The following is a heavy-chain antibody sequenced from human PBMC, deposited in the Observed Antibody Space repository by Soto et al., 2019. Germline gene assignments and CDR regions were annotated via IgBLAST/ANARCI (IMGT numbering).Heavy chain of an antibody. Sequence: SVKVSCKASGGTFSSYAISWVRQAPGQGLEWMGGIIPIFGTANYAQKFQGRVTITADESTSTAYMELSSLRSEDTAVYYCARGEEYSSSWYAEKYYYYYYGMDFWGQGTTVTVSS. CDR1: GGTFSSYA. V-gene: IGHV1-69*13. CDR3: ARGEEYSSSWYAEKYYYYYYGMDF. D-gene: IGHD6-13*01. J-gene: IGHJ6*02. CDR2: IIPIFGTA.